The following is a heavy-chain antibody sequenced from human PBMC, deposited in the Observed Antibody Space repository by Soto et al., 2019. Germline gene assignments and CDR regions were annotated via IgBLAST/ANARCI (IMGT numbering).Heavy chain of an antibody. Sequence: ASVKVSCKVSGYTLTELSMHWVRQAPGKGLEWMGGFDPEDGETIYAQKFQGRVTMTEDTSTGTAYMELRSLRSDDTAVYYCAREYCSSTSCYDYYYYGMDVCAQGTTVPVS. V-gene: IGHV1-24*01. J-gene: IGHJ6*02. CDR3: AREYCSSTSCYDYYYYGMDV. CDR2: FDPEDGET. CDR1: GYTLTELS. D-gene: IGHD2-2*01.